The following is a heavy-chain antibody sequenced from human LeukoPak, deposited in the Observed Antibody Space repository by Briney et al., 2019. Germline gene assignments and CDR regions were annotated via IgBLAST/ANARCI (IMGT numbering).Heavy chain of an antibody. V-gene: IGHV4-30-2*01. CDR3: ARDPI. CDR1: GGSISRGGYS. CDR2: IYHNGIA. Sequence: SETLSLTCAVSGGSISRGGYSWNWIRQPPGKGLEWIGYIYHNGIAYYNPSLKSRVTMSVDTSKNQFSLKLSSVTAADTAVYYCARDPIWGQGTLVTVSS. J-gene: IGHJ1*01.